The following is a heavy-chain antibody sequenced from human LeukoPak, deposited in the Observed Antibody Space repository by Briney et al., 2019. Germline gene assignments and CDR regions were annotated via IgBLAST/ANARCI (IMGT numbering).Heavy chain of an antibody. V-gene: IGHV3-30*18. J-gene: IGHJ4*02. D-gene: IGHD3-22*01. CDR3: AKDKYYYDSSGYYYFDY. Sequence: PGGSLRLSCAASGFTFSSYGMHWVRQAPGKGLEWVAVISYDGSNKYYADSVKGRFTISRDNSKNTLYLQMNSLGAEDTAVYYCAKDKYYYDSSGYYYFDYWGQGTLVTVPS. CDR1: GFTFSSYG. CDR2: ISYDGSNK.